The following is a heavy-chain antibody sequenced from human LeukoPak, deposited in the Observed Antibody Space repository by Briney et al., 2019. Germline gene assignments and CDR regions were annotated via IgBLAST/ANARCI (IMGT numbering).Heavy chain of an antibody. CDR3: ASHPATIGWEIDY. CDR2: IYYSGGT. CDR1: GGSISSYY. J-gene: IGHJ4*02. Sequence: SETLSLTCTVSGGSISSYYWSWIRQPPGKGLEWIGYIYYSGGTNYNPSLKSRVTISVDTSKHQFSLKLSSVTAADTAVYYCASHPATIGWEIDYWGQGTLVTVSS. V-gene: IGHV4-59*08. D-gene: IGHD1-26*01.